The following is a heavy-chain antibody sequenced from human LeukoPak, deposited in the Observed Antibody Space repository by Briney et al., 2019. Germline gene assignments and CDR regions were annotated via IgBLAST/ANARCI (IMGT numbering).Heavy chain of an antibody. CDR2: INPEETTI. CDR1: GFVFSKYW. V-gene: IGHV3-74*01. Sequence: GGSLRLSCAASGFVFSKYWMHWVRQAPGKSLVWVSRINPEETTINYADSVKGRFTISRDNARNTLYLQMDSLRVEDVGIYYCVRGGLEPFDYWGQGTLVSVSS. D-gene: IGHD1-1*01. J-gene: IGHJ4*02. CDR3: VRGGLEPFDY.